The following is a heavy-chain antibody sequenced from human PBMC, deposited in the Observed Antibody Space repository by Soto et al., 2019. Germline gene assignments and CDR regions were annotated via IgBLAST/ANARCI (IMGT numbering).Heavy chain of an antibody. Sequence: SETLSLTCTVSGGSISNHYWSWIRQPPGKGLEWIGYIYYSGSTDYNPSLKSRVTTSIDTSKNQFSLKLTSVTAADTAVYYCARGSGSYYYYYYGMDVWGQGTTVTVSS. J-gene: IGHJ6*02. V-gene: IGHV4-59*11. CDR1: GGSISNHY. D-gene: IGHD1-26*01. CDR3: ARGSGSYYYYYYGMDV. CDR2: IYYSGST.